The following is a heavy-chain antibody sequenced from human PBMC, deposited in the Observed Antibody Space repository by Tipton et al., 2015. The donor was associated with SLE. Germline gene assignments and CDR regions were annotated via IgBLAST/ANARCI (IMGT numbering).Heavy chain of an antibody. CDR3: AITRPEYSSGWTPFDY. Sequence: LRLSCTVSGGSISGYYWSWVRQPPGKGLEWIGYIYYSGSTNYNPSLKSRVAISVDTSKNQFSLKLSSVTAADTAVYYCAITRPEYSSGWTPFDYWGQGTLVTVSS. V-gene: IGHV4-59*12. CDR1: GGSISGYY. CDR2: IYYSGST. J-gene: IGHJ4*02. D-gene: IGHD6-19*01.